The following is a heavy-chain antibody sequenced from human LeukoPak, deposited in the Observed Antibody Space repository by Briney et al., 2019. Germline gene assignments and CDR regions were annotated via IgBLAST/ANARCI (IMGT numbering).Heavy chain of an antibody. D-gene: IGHD3-22*01. CDR1: GYGLTSYW. CDR3: ARLAYYDGSGYHLDY. J-gene: IGHJ4*02. Sequence: GESLKVSCKSSGYGLTSYWIAWVRQMPGKGLEWMGIIYLGDSDTRYSPSFQGQVTFLGDKSITTAYLHWSSLKASDTAMYYCARLAYYDGSGYHLDYWGQGTLVTVPS. CDR2: IYLGDSDT. V-gene: IGHV5-51*01.